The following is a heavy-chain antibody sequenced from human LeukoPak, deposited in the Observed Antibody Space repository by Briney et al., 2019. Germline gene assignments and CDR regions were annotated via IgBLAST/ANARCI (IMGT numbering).Heavy chain of an antibody. CDR3: TRHPGYSSSVDAFDI. CDR2: IRSKANSYAA. CDR1: GFTFSGSA. D-gene: IGHD6-13*01. V-gene: IGHV3-73*01. Sequence: GGSLRLSCAASGFTFSGSAMHWVRQASGEGLEWVGRIRSKANSYAAAYAASVKGRFTISRDDSKNTAYLQMNSLKTEDTAVYYCTRHPGYSSSVDAFDIWGQGTMVTVSS. J-gene: IGHJ3*02.